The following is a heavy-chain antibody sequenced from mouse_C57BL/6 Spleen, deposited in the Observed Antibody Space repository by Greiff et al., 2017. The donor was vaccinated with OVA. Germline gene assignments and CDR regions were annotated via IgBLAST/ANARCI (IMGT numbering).Heavy chain of an antibody. D-gene: IGHD2-3*01. J-gene: IGHJ4*01. V-gene: IGHV3-6*01. CDR1: GYSITSGYY. Sequence: EVKLMESGPGLVKPSQSLSLTCSVTGYSITSGYYWNWIRQFPGNKLEWMGYISYDGSNNYNPYLKNRISITRDTNTNQFVLKLNSVTTDDTATYYCARREDGYSTLYYYAMDYWGQGTSVTVSS. CDR3: ARREDGYSTLYYYAMDY. CDR2: ISYDGSN.